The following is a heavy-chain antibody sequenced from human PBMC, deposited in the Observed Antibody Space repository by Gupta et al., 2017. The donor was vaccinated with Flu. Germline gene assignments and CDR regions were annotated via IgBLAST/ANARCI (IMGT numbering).Heavy chain of an antibody. D-gene: IGHD2-21*02. Sequence: QVQLVQSAAEVNITGASVQVFCQASGYTLNGYRMHWVRQAPGSGLEWLGGISPNLSNTKRAQEFKGRVNMTRDTSFSTASMEAGSWRSGDAAVYYGSKGQGVTTETGLDDWGKGTTVTVSS. CDR2: ISPNLSNT. CDR1: GYTLNGYR. J-gene: IGHJ6*04. CDR3: SKGQGVTTETGLDD. V-gene: IGHV1-2*02.